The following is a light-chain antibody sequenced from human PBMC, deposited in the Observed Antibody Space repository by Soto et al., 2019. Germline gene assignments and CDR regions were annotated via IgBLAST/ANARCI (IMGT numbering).Light chain of an antibody. V-gene: IGKV1-17*01. CDR3: QHYNSYSEA. Sequence: DIQLTQCPSTLSASVRDGVTITCLASQDIRTDLAWYQQKPGQAPNLLIFAAFNLQSGVPSRFSGGGSGTEFTLTISSLQPDDFATYYCQHYNSYSEAFGQGTKVDIK. CDR2: AAF. CDR1: QDIRTD. J-gene: IGKJ1*01.